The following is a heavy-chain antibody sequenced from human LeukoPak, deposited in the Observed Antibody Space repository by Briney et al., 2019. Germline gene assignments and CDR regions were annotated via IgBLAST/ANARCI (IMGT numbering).Heavy chain of an antibody. CDR2: ITWHSGSM. J-gene: IGHJ4*02. D-gene: IGHD3/OR15-3a*01. CDR1: GFNFDDYA. CDR3: VAVPETDFWTGFYLDY. Sequence: GRSLRLSCAASGFNFDDYAMHWVRQAPGKGLEWVSGITWHSGSMGYADSVKGRFTVSRDNAKNSLYLQMSSLRAEDTALYYCVAVPETDFWTGFYLDYWGQGILVTVSS. V-gene: IGHV3-9*01.